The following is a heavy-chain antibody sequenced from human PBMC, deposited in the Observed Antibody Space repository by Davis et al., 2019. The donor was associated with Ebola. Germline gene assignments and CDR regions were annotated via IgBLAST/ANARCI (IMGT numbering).Heavy chain of an antibody. J-gene: IGHJ4*02. D-gene: IGHD5-12*01. CDR3: ARRGGYDFD. Sequence: PGGSLRLSCKGYGYSFNTYWIGWVRQMPGKGLEWMGIIYPGDSDTRYSPSFQGQVTISVDKSISTAYLQWGSLKASDTAMYYCARRGGYDFDWGQGTLVTVSS. V-gene: IGHV5-51*01. CDR1: GYSFNTYW. CDR2: IYPGDSDT.